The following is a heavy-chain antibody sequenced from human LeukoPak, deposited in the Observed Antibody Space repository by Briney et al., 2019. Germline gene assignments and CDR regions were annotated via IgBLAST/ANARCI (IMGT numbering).Heavy chain of an antibody. D-gene: IGHD3-22*01. CDR2: IYYSGST. J-gene: IGHJ4*02. CDR1: GGSISSSSYY. CDR3: ARDLSYYDSSGYFDY. V-gene: IGHV4-39*02. Sequence: PSETLSLTCSVSGGSISSSSYYWGWIRQPPGKGLEWIGSIYYSGSTYYNPSLKSRVTISVDTSKNQFSLKLSSVTAADTAVYYCARDLSYYDSSGYFDYWGQGTLVTVSS.